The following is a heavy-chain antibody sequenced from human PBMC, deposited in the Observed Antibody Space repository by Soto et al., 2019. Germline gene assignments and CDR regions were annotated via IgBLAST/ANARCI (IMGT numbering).Heavy chain of an antibody. V-gene: IGHV5-51*01. D-gene: IGHD6-19*01. Sequence: GESLKISCKGSGYSFTSYWIGWVRQMPGKGLEWMGIIYPGDSDTRYSPSFQGQVTISADKSISTAYLQWSSLKASDTAMYYCARHAEPGQEWLVPYFDLWGRGTRVTVS. J-gene: IGHJ2*01. CDR3: ARHAEPGQEWLVPYFDL. CDR2: IYPGDSDT. CDR1: GYSFTSYW.